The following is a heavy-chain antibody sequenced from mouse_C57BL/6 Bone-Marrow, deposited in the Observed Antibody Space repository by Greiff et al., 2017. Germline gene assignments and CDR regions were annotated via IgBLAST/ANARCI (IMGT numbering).Heavy chain of an antibody. CDR2: ISSGSSTI. Sequence: EVMLVESGGGLVKPGGSLTLSCAASGFTFSDYGMHWVRQAPEKGLEWVAYISSGSSTIYYADTVKGRFTISRDNAKNTLFLQMTSLRSEDTAMYYCARPDYGSSYYFDYWGQGTTLTVSS. J-gene: IGHJ2*01. D-gene: IGHD1-1*01. CDR3: ARPDYGSSYYFDY. V-gene: IGHV5-17*01. CDR1: GFTFSDYG.